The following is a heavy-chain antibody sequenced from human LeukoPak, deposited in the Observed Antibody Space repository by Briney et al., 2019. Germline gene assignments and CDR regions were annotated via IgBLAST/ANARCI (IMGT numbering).Heavy chain of an antibody. D-gene: IGHD3-10*01. Sequence: ASVKDSWKASGYTFTSYGISWVRQAPGQGLEWMGWISAYNGNTNYAQKLQGRVTMTTDTSTSTAYMELRSLRSDDTAVYYCARTYPQYYYGSGRSLGAFDYWGQGTLVSVSS. CDR2: ISAYNGNT. V-gene: IGHV1-18*01. CDR3: ARTYPQYYYGSGRSLGAFDY. J-gene: IGHJ4*02. CDR1: GYTFTSYG.